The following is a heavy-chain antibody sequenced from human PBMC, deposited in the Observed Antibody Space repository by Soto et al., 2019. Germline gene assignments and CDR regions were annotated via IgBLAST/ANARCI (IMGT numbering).Heavy chain of an antibody. J-gene: IGHJ2*01. CDR2: ISGGGDAA. D-gene: IGHD7-27*01. CDR1: GFTFINYA. CDR3: ARKILGSTTRPDYWYFEL. V-gene: IGHV3-23*01. Sequence: EVQLLESGGGLVQPGGSLRLSCAGSGFTFINYAMNWVRQAPGKGLEWVSSISGGGDAAFFGDSVRGRFTISRDNSKNTVTLQMNSLGVGDTAVYYCARKILGSTTRPDYWYFELWGRGTLVTVSP.